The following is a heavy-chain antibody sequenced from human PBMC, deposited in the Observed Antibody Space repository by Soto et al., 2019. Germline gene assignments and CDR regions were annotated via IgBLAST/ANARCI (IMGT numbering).Heavy chain of an antibody. CDR3: ARLRFGDHPISVYYYGMDV. J-gene: IGHJ6*02. V-gene: IGHV4-4*02. CDR2: IYHSGST. Sequence: PSETLSLTCAVSGGSISSSNWWSWVRQPPGKGLEWIGEIYHSGSTNYNPSLKSRVTISVDKSKNQFSLKLSSVTAADTAVYYCARLRFGDHPISVYYYGMDVWGQGTTVTAP. CDR1: GGSISSSNW. D-gene: IGHD3-10*01.